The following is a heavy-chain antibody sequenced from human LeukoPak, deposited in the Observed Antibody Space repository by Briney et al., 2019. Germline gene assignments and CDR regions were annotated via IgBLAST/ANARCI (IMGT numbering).Heavy chain of an antibody. V-gene: IGHV4-30-4*08. CDR1: TFGDYA. Sequence: TFGDYAMSWFRQPPGKGLEWIGYIYYSGSTYYNPSLKSRVTISVDTSKNQFSLKLSSVTAADTAVYYCARGIRFRPYYFDYWGQGTLVTVSS. D-gene: IGHD3-3*02. CDR3: ARGIRFRPYYFDY. CDR2: IYYSGST. J-gene: IGHJ4*02.